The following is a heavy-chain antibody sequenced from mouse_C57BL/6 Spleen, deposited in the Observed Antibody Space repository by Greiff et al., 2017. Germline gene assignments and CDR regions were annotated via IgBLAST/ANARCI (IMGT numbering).Heavy chain of an antibody. CDR1: GFTFSSYG. CDR3: ARVITTVVVYYAMDY. V-gene: IGHV5-6*01. J-gene: IGHJ4*01. D-gene: IGHD1-1*01. Sequence: EVQVVESGGDLVKPGGSLKLSCAASGFTFSSYGMSWVRQTPDKRLEWVATISSGGSYTYYPDSVKGRFTISRDNAKNTLYLQMSSLKSEDTAMYYCARVITTVVVYYAMDYWGQGTSVTVSS. CDR2: ISSGGSYT.